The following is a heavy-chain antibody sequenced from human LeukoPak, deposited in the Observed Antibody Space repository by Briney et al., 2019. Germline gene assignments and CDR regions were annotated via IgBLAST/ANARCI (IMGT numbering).Heavy chain of an antibody. CDR2: IKPDGSET. Sequence: GGSLRLSCTGSGFIFSNYWMTWVRQAPGKGLEWVGNIKPDGSETYYVDSVKGRFTISRDNAKKSLYLPMNSLRAEVTAVYYCAGPPQAGPFDYWGQGTPVTVPP. V-gene: IGHV3-7*01. CDR3: AGPPQAGPFDY. D-gene: IGHD6-19*01. J-gene: IGHJ4*02. CDR1: GFIFSNYW.